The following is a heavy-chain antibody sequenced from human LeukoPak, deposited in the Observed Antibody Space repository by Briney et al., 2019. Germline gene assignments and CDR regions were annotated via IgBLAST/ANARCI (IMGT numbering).Heavy chain of an antibody. CDR2: IYYSGST. D-gene: IGHD1-26*01. CDR3: ARYAVEYSGTYFDS. Sequence: SETLSLTCTVSDGSIISSSYYWGWIRQYPGKGLEWIGSIYYSGSTYYNPSLKSRVTISVDTSKNQFSLKLGSVTAADTAVYYCARYAVEYSGTYFDSWGQGSLVTVSS. V-gene: IGHV4-39*01. J-gene: IGHJ4*02. CDR1: DGSIISSSYY.